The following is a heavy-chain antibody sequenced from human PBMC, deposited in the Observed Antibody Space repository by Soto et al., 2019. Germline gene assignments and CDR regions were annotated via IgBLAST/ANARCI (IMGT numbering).Heavy chain of an antibody. V-gene: IGHV4-34*01. J-gene: IGHJ4*02. CDR1: GGSFSGYY. CDR2: INHSGST. CDR3: ARDRKGIAAAGGLYYFDY. Sequence: QVQLQQWGAGLLKPSETLSLTCAVYGGSFSGYYWSWIRQPPGKGLEWIGEINHSGSTNYNPSLKSRVTISVDTSENQFSLKLSSVTAADTAVYYCARDRKGIAAAGGLYYFDYWGQGTLVTVSS. D-gene: IGHD6-13*01.